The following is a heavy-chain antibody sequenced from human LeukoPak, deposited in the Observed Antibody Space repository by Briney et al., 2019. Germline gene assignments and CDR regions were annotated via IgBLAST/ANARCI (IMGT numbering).Heavy chain of an antibody. D-gene: IGHD6-13*01. CDR2: IKQDGSEK. V-gene: IGHV3-7*01. CDR3: ARVANSSSWYYYYYYMDV. Sequence: GSLRLSCAASGFTFSSYWMSWVRQAPGKGLEWVANIKQDGSEKYYVDSVKGRFTISRDNAKNSLYLQMNSLRAEDTAVYYCARVANSSSWYYYYYYMDVWGKGTTVTVSS. J-gene: IGHJ6*03. CDR1: GFTFSSYW.